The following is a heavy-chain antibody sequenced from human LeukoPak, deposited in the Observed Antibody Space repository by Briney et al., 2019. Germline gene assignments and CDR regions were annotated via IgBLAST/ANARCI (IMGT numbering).Heavy chain of an antibody. V-gene: IGHV4-59*12. CDR1: GGSINSYY. Sequence: SETLSLTCTVSGGSINSYYWSWIRQPPGKGLEWIGYIYFSGSTNYNPSLKSRVTISLDTSKNQFSLQMNSVTPEDTAVYYCTRVRYSNSFYFYHMDVWGKGTTVTV. CDR2: IYFSGST. J-gene: IGHJ6*03. D-gene: IGHD6-6*01. CDR3: TRVRYSNSFYFYHMDV.